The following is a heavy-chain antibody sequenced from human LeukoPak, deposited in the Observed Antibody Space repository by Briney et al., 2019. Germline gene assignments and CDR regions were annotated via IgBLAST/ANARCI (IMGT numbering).Heavy chain of an antibody. Sequence: ASVKVSCKASGYTXTGQHIHRVRQAPGQGLEWMGWLNPNSGGTNYAQQFQGRVTMTRDTSINTAYMELSSLRSDDTAVYYCARDSIVGATLDYWGQGTLVTVSS. J-gene: IGHJ4*02. CDR3: ARDSIVGATLDY. CDR1: GYTXTGQH. CDR2: LNPNSGGT. V-gene: IGHV1-2*02. D-gene: IGHD1-26*01.